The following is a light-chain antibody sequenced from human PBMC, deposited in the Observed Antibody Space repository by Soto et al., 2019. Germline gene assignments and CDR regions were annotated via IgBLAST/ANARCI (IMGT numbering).Light chain of an antibody. CDR3: QQYGSSRLYGPYARSGYT. CDR1: QSVSSSY. CDR2: GAS. Sequence: EIVLTQSPGTLSLSPGERATLSCRASQSVSSSYLAWYQQKPGQAPRLLIYGASSRATGIPDRFSGSGSGNDLTLTISRLEPEDFAVYYCQQYGSSRLYGPYARSGYTFGQGTKLEI. V-gene: IGKV3-20*01. J-gene: IGKJ2*01.